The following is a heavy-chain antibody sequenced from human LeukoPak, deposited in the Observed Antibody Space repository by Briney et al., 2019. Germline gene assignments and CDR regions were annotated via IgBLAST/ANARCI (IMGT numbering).Heavy chain of an antibody. D-gene: IGHD3-10*01. CDR1: GFTFSSYG. CDR3: AKSWGRSMVRGVSIDY. J-gene: IGHJ4*02. CDR2: ISYDGSDK. V-gene: IGHV3-30*18. Sequence: GGSLRLSCAASGFTFSSYGMHWVRQAPGKGLEWVAVISYDGSDKYYADSVKGRFTISRDNSMNTLHLQMNSLRAEDTAVYYCAKSWGRSMVRGVSIDYWGQGTLVAVSS.